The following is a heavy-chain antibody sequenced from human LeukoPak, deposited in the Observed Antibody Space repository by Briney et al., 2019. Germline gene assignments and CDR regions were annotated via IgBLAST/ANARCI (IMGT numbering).Heavy chain of an antibody. D-gene: IGHD3-22*01. CDR3: ASHYYDSSGYQGIDY. CDR1: GFTVSSNY. V-gene: IGHV3-53*01. Sequence: GGSLRLSCAASGFTVSSNYMSWVRQAPGKGLEWVSVIYSGGSTCYADSVKGRFTISRDNSKNTLYLQMNSLSAEDTAVYYCASHYYDSSGYQGIDYWGQGTLVTVSS. CDR2: IYSGGST. J-gene: IGHJ4*02.